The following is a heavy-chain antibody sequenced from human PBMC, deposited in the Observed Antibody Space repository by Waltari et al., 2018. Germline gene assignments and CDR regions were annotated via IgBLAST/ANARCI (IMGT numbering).Heavy chain of an antibody. CDR2: IIPILGIA. Sequence: QVQLVQSGAEVKKPGSSVKVSCKASGGTFSSYTISWVRQAPGQGHEWMGRIIPILGIANYAQKFQGRVTITADKSTSTAYMELSSLRSEDTAVYYCARAPHSSGDAFDIWGQGTMVTVSS. CDR1: GGTFSSYT. V-gene: IGHV1-69*02. CDR3: ARAPHSSGDAFDI. J-gene: IGHJ3*02. D-gene: IGHD6-19*01.